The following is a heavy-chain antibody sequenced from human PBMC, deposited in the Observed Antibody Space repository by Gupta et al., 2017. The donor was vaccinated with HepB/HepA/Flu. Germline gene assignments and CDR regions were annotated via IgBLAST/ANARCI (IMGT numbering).Heavy chain of an antibody. Sequence: EVQLVESGGGLVQPGRSLRLSCAASGFTFDDYAMHLVRQAPGKGLEWVSGISWNSGSIGYADSVKGRFTISRDNAKNSLYLQMNSLRAEDTALYYCAKANYYGSGSNFDYWGQGTLVTVSS. CDR2: ISWNSGSI. CDR1: GFTFDDYA. V-gene: IGHV3-9*01. CDR3: AKANYYGSGSNFDY. J-gene: IGHJ4*02. D-gene: IGHD3-10*01.